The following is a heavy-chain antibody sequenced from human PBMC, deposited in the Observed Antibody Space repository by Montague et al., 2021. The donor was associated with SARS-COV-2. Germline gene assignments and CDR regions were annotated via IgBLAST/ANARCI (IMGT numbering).Heavy chain of an antibody. D-gene: IGHD6-13*01. CDR3: GRVFAPAGTFDF. Sequence: CAISGDSVSTNNTTWNWVRQSPSGDLEWLGRTYFRSKWYNDYAXXXKSRITINPDTSKNQFSLQLESVTPKDTAIYFCGRVFAPAGTFDFWGQGTLVTVSS. CDR2: TYFRSKWYN. J-gene: IGHJ4*02. CDR1: GDSVSTNNTT. V-gene: IGHV6-1*01.